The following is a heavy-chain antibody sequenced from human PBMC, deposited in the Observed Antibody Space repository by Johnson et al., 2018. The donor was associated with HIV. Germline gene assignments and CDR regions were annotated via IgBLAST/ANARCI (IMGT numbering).Heavy chain of an antibody. V-gene: IGHV3-20*04. CDR1: GFTFNDYY. D-gene: IGHD3-3*02. J-gene: IGHJ3*02. CDR3: ARGALGAFDI. Sequence: EVLLVESGGGLVKPGGSLRLSCAASGFTFNDYYMNWMRQAPGKGLEWVSGINWNGGRTGYADSVKGRFTISRDNAKNSLYLQMNSLRAEDTALYYCARGALGAFDIWGQGTMVTVSS. CDR2: INWNGGRT.